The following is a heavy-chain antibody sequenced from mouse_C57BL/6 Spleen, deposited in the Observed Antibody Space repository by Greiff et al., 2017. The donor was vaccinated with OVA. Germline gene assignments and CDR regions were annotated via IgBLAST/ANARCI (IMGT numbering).Heavy chain of an antibody. V-gene: IGHV3-6*01. CDR1: GYSITSGYY. J-gene: IGHJ3*01. Sequence: EVHLVESGPGLVKPSQSLSLTCSVTGYSITSGYYWNWIRQFPGNKLEWMGYISYDGSNNYNPSLKNRISITRDTSKNQFFLKLNSVTTEDTATYYCARDIGGYTFAYWGQGTLVTVSA. CDR3: ARDIGGYTFAY. CDR2: ISYDGSN. D-gene: IGHD2-2*01.